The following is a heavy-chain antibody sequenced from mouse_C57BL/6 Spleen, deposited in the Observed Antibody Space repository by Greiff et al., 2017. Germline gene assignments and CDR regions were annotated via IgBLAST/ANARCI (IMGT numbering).Heavy chain of an antibody. Sequence: EVKLVESGPGLVKPSQSLSLTCSVTGYSITSGYYWNWIRQFPGNKLEWMGYISYDGSNNYNPSLKNRISITRDTSKNQFFLKLNSVTTEDTATYYCAREGSGVMDYWGQGTSVTVSS. V-gene: IGHV3-6*01. J-gene: IGHJ4*01. CDR1: GYSITSGYY. CDR2: ISYDGSN. D-gene: IGHD3-1*01. CDR3: AREGSGVMDY.